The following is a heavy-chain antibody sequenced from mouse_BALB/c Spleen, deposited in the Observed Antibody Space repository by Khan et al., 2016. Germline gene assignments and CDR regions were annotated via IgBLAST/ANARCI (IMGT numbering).Heavy chain of an antibody. J-gene: IGHJ2*01. V-gene: IGHV3-2*02. CDR3: ARYGSSYFDY. D-gene: IGHD1-1*01. CDR1: GYSITSDYA. CDR2: ISYSGST. Sequence: EVQLQESGPGLVKPSQSLSLTCTVTGYSITSDYAWNWIRQFPGNKLEWMGYISYSGSTSYNPSLKSRISITRDPSKNQFFLQLNSVTTEDTATYYCARYGSSYFDYWGQGTTLTVSS.